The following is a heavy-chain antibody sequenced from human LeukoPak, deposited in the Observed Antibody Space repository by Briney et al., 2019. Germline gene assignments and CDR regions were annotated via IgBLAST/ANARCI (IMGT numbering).Heavy chain of an antibody. CDR1: GFTFSSND. D-gene: IGHD3-10*01. Sequence: GRSLRLSCAASGFTFSSNDMSWVRQAPGKGLEWVSGISGSGGTTSYADSVKGRFTISRDNSKNTLYLQMNSLRAEDTAVYYCATDSTVFRGVMIPNRFDPWGQGTLVTVSS. J-gene: IGHJ5*02. CDR2: ISGSGGTT. V-gene: IGHV3-23*01. CDR3: ATDSTVFRGVMIPNRFDP.